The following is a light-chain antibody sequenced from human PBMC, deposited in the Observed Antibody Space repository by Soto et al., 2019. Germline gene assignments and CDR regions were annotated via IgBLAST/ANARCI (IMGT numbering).Light chain of an antibody. CDR2: EVV. CDR1: SSDVGGYNY. CDR3: SSYGGDNNVV. J-gene: IGLJ2*01. Sequence: QSALTQPPSASGSPGQSVTISCTGTSSDVGGYNYVSWYQQHPGAAPKLMIYEVVKRPSGVPGRFSGSKSGNTASLTVSGLQAEDESDYYCSSYGGDNNVVFGGGTQLTVL. V-gene: IGLV2-8*01.